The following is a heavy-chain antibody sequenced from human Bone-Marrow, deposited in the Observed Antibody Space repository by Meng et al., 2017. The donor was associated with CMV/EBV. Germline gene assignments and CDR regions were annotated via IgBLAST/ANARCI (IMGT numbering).Heavy chain of an antibody. CDR2: ISSSSSYI. D-gene: IGHD6-13*01. J-gene: IGHJ6*02. CDR3: ARVGGSSSWRPYYYYYGMDV. V-gene: IGHV3-21*01. CDR1: GFTFSSYS. Sequence: LSLTCAASGFTFSSYSMNWVRQAPGKGLEWVSSISSSSSYIYYADSVKGRFTISRDNAKNSLYLQMNSLRAEDTAVYYCARVGGSSSWRPYYYYYGMDVWGQGTTVTVSS.